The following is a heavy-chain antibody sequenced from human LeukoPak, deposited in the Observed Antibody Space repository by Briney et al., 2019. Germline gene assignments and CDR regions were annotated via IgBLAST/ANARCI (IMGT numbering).Heavy chain of an antibody. V-gene: IGHV3-21*01. D-gene: IGHD1-26*01. CDR2: ISSSSSYI. CDR1: GFTFSSYS. Sequence: GGSLRLSCAASGFTFSSYSMNWVRQAPGKGLEWVSSISSSSSYIYYADSVKGRFTISRDNAKSSLYLQMNSLRAEDTAVYYCVRFSGGSYSEFDYWGQGTLVTVSS. J-gene: IGHJ4*02. CDR3: VRFSGGSYSEFDY.